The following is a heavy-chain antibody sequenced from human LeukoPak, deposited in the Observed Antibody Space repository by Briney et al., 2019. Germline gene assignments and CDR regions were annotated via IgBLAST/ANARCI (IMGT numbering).Heavy chain of an antibody. J-gene: IGHJ5*02. CDR1: GFTFSDYY. CDR2: ISSSSSYT. CDR3: ARALYYYDSSGYYYWFDP. D-gene: IGHD3-22*01. V-gene: IGHV3-11*06. Sequence: GGSLRLSCAASGFTFSDYYMSWIRRAPGKGLEWVSYISSSSSYTNYADSVKGRFTISRDNAKNSLYLQMNSLRAEDTAVYYCARALYYYDSSGYYYWFDPWGQGTLVTVSS.